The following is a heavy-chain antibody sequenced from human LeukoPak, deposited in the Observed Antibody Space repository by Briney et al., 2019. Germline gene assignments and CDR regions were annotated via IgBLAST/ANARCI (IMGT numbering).Heavy chain of an antibody. Sequence: GGSLRLSCAASGFAFSSYGIHWVRQAPGKGLEWVAFIRFDGSNKYYAVSVKGRFTISRDNSKNMLYLQMNSLRAEDTAVYYCAKPHFDYWGQGTLVTVSS. V-gene: IGHV3-30*02. J-gene: IGHJ4*02. CDR1: GFAFSSYG. CDR2: IRFDGSNK. CDR3: AKPHFDY.